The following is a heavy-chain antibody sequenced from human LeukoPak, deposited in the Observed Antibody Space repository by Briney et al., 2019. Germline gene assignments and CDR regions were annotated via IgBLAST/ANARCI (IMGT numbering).Heavy chain of an antibody. Sequence: GGSLRLSCAASGFTFNNYVMNWVRQTPGKGLEWVSGIIGSGGSTYYADSVKGRFTISRDNSDNTLYLYMNSLRAEESAVYYCARDCGTTYYSDSGRHSHSWDHNWFDHWGQGTLVTVSS. CDR2: IIGSGGST. CDR3: ARDCGTTYYSDSGRHSHSWDHNWFDH. J-gene: IGHJ5*02. D-gene: IGHD3-22*01. V-gene: IGHV3-23*01. CDR1: GFTFNNYV.